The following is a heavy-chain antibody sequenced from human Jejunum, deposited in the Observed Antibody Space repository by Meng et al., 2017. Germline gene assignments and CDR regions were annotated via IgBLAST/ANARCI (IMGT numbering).Heavy chain of an antibody. Sequence: GCGLVKPGGFTRLSCAASAFNLNKVWMNWVRQAQGKGLEWVSRIKSDDGSTRYADSVRGRFTISRDNAKNTLYLQMNALRADDTALYYCLAYTSGWNWGQGTLVTVSS. V-gene: IGHV3-74*01. CDR2: IKSDDGST. D-gene: IGHD6-19*01. J-gene: IGHJ4*02. CDR1: AFNLNKVW. CDR3: LAYTSGWN.